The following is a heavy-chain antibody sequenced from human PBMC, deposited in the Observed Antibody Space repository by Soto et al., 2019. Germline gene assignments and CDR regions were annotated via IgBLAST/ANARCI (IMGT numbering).Heavy chain of an antibody. J-gene: IGHJ6*02. CDR2: MNPNSGHT. CDR1: GYTFTSYD. V-gene: IGHV1-8*01. Sequence: QVQLVQSGAEVTKPGASVKVSCKASGYTFTSYDINWVRQATGQGLEWMGWMNPNSGHTGYAQKVQGRVTMTRITYLSTAYLELSTLRSEVTAVYNCARESLRSMDVGGQGTTVTVA. CDR3: ARESLRSMDV.